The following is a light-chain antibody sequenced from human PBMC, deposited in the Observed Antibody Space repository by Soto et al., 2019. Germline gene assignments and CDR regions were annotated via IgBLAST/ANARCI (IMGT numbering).Light chain of an antibody. CDR2: AAS. CDR1: QDISSY. Sequence: IQLTQSPSSLSASIGDRVTITCRASQDISSYLAWYRQKAGKAPELLIEAASTLQSGVPSRFSGSGSGTDFALTISSLQPEDFATYYCQQLKKYPLRFGGGTKVDI. J-gene: IGKJ4*01. CDR3: QQLKKYPLR. V-gene: IGKV1-9*01.